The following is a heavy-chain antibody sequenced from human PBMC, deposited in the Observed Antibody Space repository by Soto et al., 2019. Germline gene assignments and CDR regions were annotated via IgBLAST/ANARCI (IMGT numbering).Heavy chain of an antibody. V-gene: IGHV4-30-4*01. CDR2: IYYSGST. CDR3: ARDRRVEMATLDY. J-gene: IGHJ4*02. Sequence: QVQLQESGPGLVKPSQTLSLTCTVSGGSISSGDYYWSWIRQPPGKDLEWVGYIYYSGSTYYNPSLKGRVTTSIETSKNQFFLNLNSVTAADTAVYYCARDRRVEMATLDYWGQGALVTVSS. D-gene: IGHD2-15*01. CDR1: GGSISSGDYY.